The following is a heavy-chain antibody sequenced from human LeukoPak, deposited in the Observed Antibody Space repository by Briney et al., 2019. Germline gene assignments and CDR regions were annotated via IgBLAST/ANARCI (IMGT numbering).Heavy chain of an antibody. CDR1: GGTFSSYA. CDR3: ARVVDVNSYGLFDY. D-gene: IGHD5-18*01. Sequence: SVKVSCKASGGTFSSYAISWVRQAPGQGLEWMGGIIPIFGTANYAQKFQGRVTITADESTSTAYMELSSLRSEDTAVYYCARVVDVNSYGLFDYWGQGTLVTVSS. V-gene: IGHV1-69*13. J-gene: IGHJ4*02. CDR2: IIPIFGTA.